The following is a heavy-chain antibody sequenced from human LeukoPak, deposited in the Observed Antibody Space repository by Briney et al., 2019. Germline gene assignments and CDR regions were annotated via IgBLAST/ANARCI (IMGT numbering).Heavy chain of an antibody. Sequence: TTSETLSLTCTVSGGSISSYYWSWIRQPPGKGLEWIGYIYYSGSTSYNPSLKSRVTISVDTSKNQFSLKLSSVTAADTAVYYCARGAYDFWSGHRWFDPWGQGTLVTVSS. CDR2: IYYSGST. CDR3: ARGAYDFWSGHRWFDP. V-gene: IGHV4-59*12. J-gene: IGHJ5*02. CDR1: GGSISSYY. D-gene: IGHD3-3*01.